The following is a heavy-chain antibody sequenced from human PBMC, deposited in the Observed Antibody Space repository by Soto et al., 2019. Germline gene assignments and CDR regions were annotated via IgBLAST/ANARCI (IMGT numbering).Heavy chain of an antibody. V-gene: IGHV4-59*01. D-gene: IGHD5-18*01. J-gene: IGHJ4*02. Sequence: SETLSLTCTISGAAINSNYWSWIPQPPGKGLEWIGYIYYSGSTNYNPSLKSRVTISVDTSKNQFSLKLSSVTAADTAVYYCARDNGYSYGYTLDHWGQGTLVTVS. CDR2: IYYSGST. CDR1: GAAINSNY. CDR3: ARDNGYSYGYTLDH.